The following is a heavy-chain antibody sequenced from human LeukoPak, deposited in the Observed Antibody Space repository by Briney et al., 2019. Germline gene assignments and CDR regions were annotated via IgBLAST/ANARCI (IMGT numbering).Heavy chain of an antibody. Sequence: PGGSLRLSCAASGFIVSSNYMSWVRQAPGKGLEWVSVIYSGGNTHYADSVQGRFIISRDNSKNTLFLQMNSLGAEDTAVYYCAKEGGLPGYFDYWGQGTLVTVSS. CDR3: AKEGGLPGYFDY. CDR2: IYSGGNT. J-gene: IGHJ4*02. V-gene: IGHV3-53*01. CDR1: GFIVSSNY.